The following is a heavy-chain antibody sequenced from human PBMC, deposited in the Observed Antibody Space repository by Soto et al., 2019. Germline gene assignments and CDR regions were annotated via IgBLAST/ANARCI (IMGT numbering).Heavy chain of an antibody. D-gene: IGHD3-3*01. J-gene: IGHJ6*03. V-gene: IGHV3-23*01. CDR1: GFTFSSYA. CDR2: ISGSGGST. CDR3: AKDWHYDFWSGPPMDV. Sequence: GGSLRLSCAASGFTFSSYAMSWVRQAPGKGLEWVSAISGSGGSTYYADSVKGRFTISRDNSKNTLYLQMNSLRAEDTAVYYCAKDWHYDFWSGPPMDVWGKGTTVTVSS.